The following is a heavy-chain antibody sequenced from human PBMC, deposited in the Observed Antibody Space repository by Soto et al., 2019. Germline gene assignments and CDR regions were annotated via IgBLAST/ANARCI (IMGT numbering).Heavy chain of an antibody. CDR3: AREPIWTYTWNYARLNYLDP. J-gene: IGHJ5*02. CDR1: GYTFTNNV. V-gene: IGHV1-3*04. Sequence: ASVKVSCKASGYTFTNNVIHWLRQAPGQTLGWMGWIHTAKGNTKYSQKFEARVTLTRDTAASTAYMELNSLRSDDTAVYYCAREPIWTYTWNYARLNYLDPWGQGTLVSVAS. D-gene: IGHD1-7*01. CDR2: IHTAKGNT.